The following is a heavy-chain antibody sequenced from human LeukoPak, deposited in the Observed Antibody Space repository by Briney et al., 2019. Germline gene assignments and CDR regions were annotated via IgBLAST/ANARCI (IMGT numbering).Heavy chain of an antibody. CDR1: GGPISSYY. D-gene: IGHD3-22*01. CDR3: ARGPYSYDSSGAFDI. J-gene: IGHJ3*02. V-gene: IGHV4-4*07. Sequence: SETLSLTCTVSGGPISSYYWSWIRQPAGKGLEWIGRISSSGSTNYNPSLKSRLTISVDPSKNQFSVKLSSVTAADTAVYFCARGPYSYDSSGAFDIWGQGTMVTVSS. CDR2: ISSSGST.